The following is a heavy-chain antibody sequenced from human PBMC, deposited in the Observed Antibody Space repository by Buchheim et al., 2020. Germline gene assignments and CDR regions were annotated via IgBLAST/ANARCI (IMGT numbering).Heavy chain of an antibody. J-gene: IGHJ6*02. CDR2: ISYDGSNK. CDR1: GFTFSSYG. Sequence: QVQVVESGGGVVQPGRSLRLSCAASGFTFSSYGMHWVRQAPGKGLEWVAVISYDGSNKYYADSVKGRFTISRDNSKNTLYLQMNSLRAEDTAVYYCAKGFGDPEDGMDVWGQGTT. V-gene: IGHV3-30*18. D-gene: IGHD4-17*01. CDR3: AKGFGDPEDGMDV.